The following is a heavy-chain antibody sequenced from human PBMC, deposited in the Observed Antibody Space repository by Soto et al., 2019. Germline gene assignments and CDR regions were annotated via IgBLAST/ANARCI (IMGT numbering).Heavy chain of an antibody. CDR1: GFTFSSYG. V-gene: IGHV3-33*01. CDR3: ARGLSAGSAIVLMVYALQNFDY. Sequence: GGSLRLSCAAAGFTFSSYGMHWVRQAPGKGLEWVAVIWYDGSNKYYADSVKGRFTISRDNSKNTLYLQMNSLRAEDTAVYYCARGLSAGSAIVLMVYALQNFDYWGQGTLVTSPQ. CDR2: IWYDGSNK. D-gene: IGHD2-8*01. J-gene: IGHJ4*02.